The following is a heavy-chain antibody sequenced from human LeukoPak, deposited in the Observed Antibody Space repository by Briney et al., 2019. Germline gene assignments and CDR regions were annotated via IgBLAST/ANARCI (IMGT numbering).Heavy chain of an antibody. D-gene: IGHD3-9*01. V-gene: IGHV3-7*01. CDR2: IKQDGTEK. CDR1: GFSFSSYW. J-gene: IGHJ6*03. Sequence: GWSLRLSCAASGFSFSSYWMSWVRQAPGQGLEGVANIKQDGTEKYNVDSVKGRFTISRDSAENSLFLQMNSLKVEDTAVYYCARDLGGFDRSYFYHYMDVWGRGTTVIVSS. CDR3: ARDLGGFDRSYFYHYMDV.